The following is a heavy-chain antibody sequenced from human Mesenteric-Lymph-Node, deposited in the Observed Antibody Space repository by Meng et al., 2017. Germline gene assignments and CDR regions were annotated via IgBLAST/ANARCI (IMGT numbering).Heavy chain of an antibody. J-gene: IGHJ4*02. CDR3: ARDLGVATSIAGFVY. CDR1: GCSISSGDYY. D-gene: IGHD5-12*01. Sequence: QAQLQESGPGLVQPSQTLSLLFTVSGCSISSGDYYWSWIRQPPGKGLEWIGYIYYSGSTYYNPSLKSRVTISVDTSKNQFSLRLSSVTAADTAVYYCARDLGVATSIAGFVYWGQGTLVTVSS. V-gene: IGHV4-30-4*01. CDR2: IYYSGST.